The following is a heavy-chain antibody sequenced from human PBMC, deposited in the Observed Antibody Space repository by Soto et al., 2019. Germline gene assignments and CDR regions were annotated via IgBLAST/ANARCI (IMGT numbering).Heavy chain of an antibody. CDR2: IYYDGSNT. V-gene: IGHV3-33*01. J-gene: IGHJ2*01. CDR1: GFTFRNYG. CDR3: TRDVSSRYFDL. Sequence: QVQLVESGGGVVQPGRSLRLSCAASGFTFRNYGMHWVRQAPGKGLEWVALIYYDGSNTFYTDSVKGRFTISRDNSKSTLHLQMNSLRAEDRDVYYCTRDVSSRYFDLWGRGSLVTVSS.